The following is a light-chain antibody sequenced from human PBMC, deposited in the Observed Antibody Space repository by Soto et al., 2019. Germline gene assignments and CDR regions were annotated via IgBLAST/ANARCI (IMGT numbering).Light chain of an antibody. Sequence: DIQMTQSPSTLSASVGDRVTITCRASQSISSWLAWYQQKPGKAPKLLIYKASSLGSGVASRFSGSGSGTEFTLTISSLQPDDFATYYCQQYNSYSYTFGQGTKLEIK. CDR1: QSISSW. CDR3: QQYNSYSYT. CDR2: KAS. J-gene: IGKJ2*01. V-gene: IGKV1-5*03.